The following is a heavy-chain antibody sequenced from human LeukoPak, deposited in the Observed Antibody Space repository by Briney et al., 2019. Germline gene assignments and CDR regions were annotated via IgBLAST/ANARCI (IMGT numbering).Heavy chain of an antibody. J-gene: IGHJ4*02. Sequence: GGSLRLSCTASGFTFGDYAMMWVRQAPGKGLEWVSVIYSGGSTYYADSVKGRFAISRDNSKNTLYLQMNSLRAEDTAVYYCARGPMVRGVIPYFDYWGQGTLVTVSS. CDR1: GFTFGDYA. CDR3: ARGPMVRGVIPYFDY. CDR2: IYSGGST. D-gene: IGHD3-10*01. V-gene: IGHV3-53*01.